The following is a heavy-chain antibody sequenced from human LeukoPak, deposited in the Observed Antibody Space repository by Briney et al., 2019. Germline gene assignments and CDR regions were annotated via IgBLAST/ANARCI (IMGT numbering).Heavy chain of an antibody. Sequence: GESLKISCKGSEYSFTSYWNCWVRQMPGKGLEWMGIIYPGGSDTRYSPSFQGQVTISADKSISTAYLQWSSLKASDTAMYYCARSHRGSLYNWLDPWGQGTLVTVSS. CDR1: EYSFTSYW. J-gene: IGHJ5*02. CDR2: IYPGGSDT. D-gene: IGHD1-26*01. V-gene: IGHV5-51*01. CDR3: ARSHRGSLYNWLDP.